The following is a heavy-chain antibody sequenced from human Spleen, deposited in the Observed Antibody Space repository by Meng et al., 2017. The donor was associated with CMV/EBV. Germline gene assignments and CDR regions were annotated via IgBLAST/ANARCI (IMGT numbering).Heavy chain of an antibody. V-gene: IGHV3-23*04. CDR3: AKGGPPDRGVLSWFDP. D-gene: IGHD3-10*01. CDR1: GFTVSSNY. CDR2: ISGSGGST. Sequence: EVQLVESGGGLVQPGGXXGLSCAASGFTVSSNYMSWVRQAPGKGLEWVSAISGSGGSTYYADSVKGRFTISRDNSKNTLYLQMNSLRAEDTAVYYCAKGGPPDRGVLSWFDPWGQGTRVTVSS. J-gene: IGHJ5*02.